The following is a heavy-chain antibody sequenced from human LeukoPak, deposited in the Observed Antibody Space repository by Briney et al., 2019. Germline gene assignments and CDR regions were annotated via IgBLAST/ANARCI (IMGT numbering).Heavy chain of an antibody. D-gene: IGHD6-6*01. V-gene: IGHV4-59*08. CDR3: ARTLISVEQLVPLDFDY. CDR1: GGSISSYY. J-gene: IGHJ4*02. CDR2: IYYSGST. Sequence: SETLSLTCTVSGGSISSYYWSWIRQPPGKGLEWIGYIYYSGSTNYNPSLKSRVTISVDTSKNQFSLKLSSVTAADTAVYYCARTLISVEQLVPLDFDYWGQGTLVTVSS.